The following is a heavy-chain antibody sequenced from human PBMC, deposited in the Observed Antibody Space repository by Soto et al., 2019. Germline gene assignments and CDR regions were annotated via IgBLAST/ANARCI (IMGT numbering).Heavy chain of an antibody. V-gene: IGHV2-5*02. D-gene: IGHD2-21*02. Sequence: QITLKESGPTLVKPTQTLTLTCTFSGFSLSTSGVGVGWIRQPPGKALEWLALIYWDDDKRYSPSLKSRLTITKDTSKNQVVLTMTNIDPVDPATYYCARTNTVVTRGDDAFDIWGQGTMVTVSS. J-gene: IGHJ3*02. CDR1: GFSLSTSGVG. CDR3: ARTNTVVTRGDDAFDI. CDR2: IYWDDDK.